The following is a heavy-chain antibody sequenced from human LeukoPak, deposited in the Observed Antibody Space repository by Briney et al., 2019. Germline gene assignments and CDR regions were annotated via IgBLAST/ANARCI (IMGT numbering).Heavy chain of an antibody. Sequence: GGSLRLSCAASGFTFSSYSMNWVRQAPGKGLEWVSYIRSSSSTIYYADSVKGRFTISRDNAKNSLYLQMNSLRAEDTAVYYCAKSYGDYVSGVGYWGQGTLVTVSS. J-gene: IGHJ4*02. CDR3: AKSYGDYVSGVGY. CDR2: IRSSSSTI. CDR1: GFTFSSYS. D-gene: IGHD4-17*01. V-gene: IGHV3-48*01.